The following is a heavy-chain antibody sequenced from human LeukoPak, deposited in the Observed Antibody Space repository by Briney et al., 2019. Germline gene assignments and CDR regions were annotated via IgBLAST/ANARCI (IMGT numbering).Heavy chain of an antibody. CDR2: ISSSSSYI. D-gene: IGHD3-10*01. CDR1: GFTFSSYW. Sequence: GGSLRLSCAASGFTFSSYWMSWVRQAPGKGLEWVSSISSSSSYIYYADSVKGRFTISRDNAKNSLYLQMNSLRAEDTAVYYCVRSRSTWFGEVLAAFDIWGQGTMVTVSS. J-gene: IGHJ3*02. CDR3: VRSRSTWFGEVLAAFDI. V-gene: IGHV3-21*01.